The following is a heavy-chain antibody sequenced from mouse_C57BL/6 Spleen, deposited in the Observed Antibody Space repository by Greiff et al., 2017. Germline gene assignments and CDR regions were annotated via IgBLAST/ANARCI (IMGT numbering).Heavy chain of an antibody. CDR3: TRRTTVALDY. Sequence: EVKLVESGGGLVQPGGSMKLSCAASGFTFSDAWMDWVRQSPEKGLEWVAEIRNKANNHATYYAESVKGRFTILRDDSKSSVYLQMNSLRAEDTGIYYCTRRTTVALDYWGQGTTLTVSS. J-gene: IGHJ2*01. D-gene: IGHD1-1*01. V-gene: IGHV6-6*01. CDR2: IRNKANNHAT. CDR1: GFTFSDAW.